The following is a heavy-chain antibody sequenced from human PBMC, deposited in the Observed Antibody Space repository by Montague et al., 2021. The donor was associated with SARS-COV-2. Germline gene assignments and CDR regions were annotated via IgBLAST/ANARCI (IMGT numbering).Heavy chain of an antibody. CDR2: IYYSGST. Sequence: SETLSLTCTVSGGSISSSSYYWGWIRQPPGKGLEWIGSIYYSGSTYYNPSLRSRVTISVDTSKNQFSLKLSSVTAADTAVYYCARQGDQLLLEYWFDPWGQGTLATVSS. V-gene: IGHV4-39*01. CDR3: ARQGDQLLLEYWFDP. CDR1: GGSISSSSYY. D-gene: IGHD2-2*01. J-gene: IGHJ5*02.